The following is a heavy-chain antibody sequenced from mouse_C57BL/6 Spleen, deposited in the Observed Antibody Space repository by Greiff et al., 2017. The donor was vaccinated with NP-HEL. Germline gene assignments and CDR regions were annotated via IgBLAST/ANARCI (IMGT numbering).Heavy chain of an antibody. Sequence: VQLKQSGPELVKPGASVKIPCKASGYTFTDYNMDWVKQSHGKSLEWIGDINPNNGGTIYNQKFKGKATLTVDKSSSTAYMELRSLTSEDTAVYYCAREGNDYDGFAYWGQGTLVTVSA. CDR3: AREGNDYDGFAY. CDR2: INPNNGGT. V-gene: IGHV1-18*01. CDR1: GYTFTDYN. D-gene: IGHD2-4*01. J-gene: IGHJ3*01.